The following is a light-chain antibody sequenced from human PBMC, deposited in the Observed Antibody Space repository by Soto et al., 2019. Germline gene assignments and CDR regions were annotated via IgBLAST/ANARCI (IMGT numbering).Light chain of an antibody. CDR3: HRYDRSPIFT. J-gene: IGKJ3*01. CDR1: QSVSDSH. CDR2: GAS. Sequence: EIVLTQSPGTLSLSPGERAPLSCRASQSVSDSHLAWYHQKPGQPPRLLIYGASNRATGIPDRFSGRGSGTDFTLTISRLEPEDFATYYCHRYDRSPIFTFGPGTKVDV. V-gene: IGKV3-20*01.